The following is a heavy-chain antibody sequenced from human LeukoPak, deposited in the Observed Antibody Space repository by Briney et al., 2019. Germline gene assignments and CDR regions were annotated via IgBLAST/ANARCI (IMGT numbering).Heavy chain of an antibody. D-gene: IGHD3-22*01. CDR2: INHPGST. CDR3: ARGYDSSGYVYYYYMDV. CDR1: GGSISSGTYY. Sequence: ASETLSLTCSVSGGSISSGTYYWSWVRQPPGKGLEWIGEINHPGSTNFNPSLKSRVTISVDTSKNQFSLKLSSVTAADTAVYYCARGYDSSGYVYYYYMDVWGKGTTVTVSS. V-gene: IGHV4-39*07. J-gene: IGHJ6*03.